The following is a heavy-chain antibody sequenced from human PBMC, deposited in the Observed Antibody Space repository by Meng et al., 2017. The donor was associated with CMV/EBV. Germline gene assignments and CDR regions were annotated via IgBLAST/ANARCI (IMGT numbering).Heavy chain of an antibody. J-gene: IGHJ4*02. CDR2: ITSSGSTK. V-gene: IGHV3-11*01. Sequence: GGSLRLSCAASGFIFSDYYMSWIRQAPGKGLEWVSYITSSGSTKYYADSVKGRFTISRDNAKNSLYLQMNSLRAEDTALYYCARDLPSDPSLDPIGLDYWGQGTLVTVSS. D-gene: IGHD1-1*01. CDR1: GFIFSDYY. CDR3: ARDLPSDPSLDPIGLDY.